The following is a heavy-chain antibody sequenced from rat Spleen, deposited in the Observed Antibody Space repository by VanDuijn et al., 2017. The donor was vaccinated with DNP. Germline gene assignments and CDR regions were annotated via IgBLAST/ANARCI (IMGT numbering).Heavy chain of an antibody. V-gene: IGHV2-1*01. CDR2: IWSGGTT. D-gene: IGHD1-11*01. CDR1: GVSLSSNS. Sequence: QVQLKESGPGLVQPSQTLSLTCTVSGVSLSSNSVHWVRQPPGKGLEWVGAIWSGGTTDYNSALRSRLSISRDTSKSQVFLKLNSRQTEDTAIYFCGRSNPGIVFDYWGRGVMVTVSS. J-gene: IGHJ2*01. CDR3: GRSNPGIVFDY.